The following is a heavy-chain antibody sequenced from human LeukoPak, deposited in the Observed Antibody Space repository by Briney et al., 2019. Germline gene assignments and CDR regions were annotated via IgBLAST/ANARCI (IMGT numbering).Heavy chain of an antibody. CDR3: ARDHGGYSYGYDAFDI. J-gene: IGHJ3*02. V-gene: IGHV1-69*06. CDR1: GGTFSSYA. D-gene: IGHD5-18*01. Sequence: SVKVSCKASGGTFSSYAISWVRQAPGQGLEWMGGIIPIFGTANYAQKFQGRVTITADKSTSTAYMELSSLRSEDTAVYYCARDHGGYSYGYDAFDIWGQGTMVTASS. CDR2: IIPIFGTA.